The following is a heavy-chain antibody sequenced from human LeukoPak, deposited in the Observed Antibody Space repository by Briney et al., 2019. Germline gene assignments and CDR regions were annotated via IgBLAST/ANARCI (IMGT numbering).Heavy chain of an antibody. J-gene: IGHJ3*02. CDR3: ARDSSRSDPYDGSDRDDALDI. D-gene: IGHD3-22*01. CDR1: GGSFSTYY. V-gene: IGHV4-4*07. Sequence: SETLSLTCTVSGGSFSTYYWSWIRQPAGKGLEWIGHIYTSGTTNYNPSLKSRVTMSIDTSKNQFSLKLSSVTAADTAIYYCARDSSRSDPYDGSDRDDALDIWGQGTMVTISS. CDR2: IYTSGTT.